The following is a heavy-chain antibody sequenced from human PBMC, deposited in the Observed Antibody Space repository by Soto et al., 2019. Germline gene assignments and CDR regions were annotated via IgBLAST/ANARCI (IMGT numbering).Heavy chain of an antibody. CDR1: GFTLSDYY. J-gene: IGHJ3*01. Sequence: EVKLVESGGGLVQPGGSLRLSCAVSGFTLSDYYIDWVRQAPGKGLEWLARSRDKANSFSTDYAASVKGRLSISRDDSESSVFLQMNSLRTEDTAMYYCARTKSYGAYDVWGQGTVVIGSS. CDR3: ARTKSYGAYDV. V-gene: IGHV3-72*01. CDR2: SRDKANSFST. D-gene: IGHD3-10*01.